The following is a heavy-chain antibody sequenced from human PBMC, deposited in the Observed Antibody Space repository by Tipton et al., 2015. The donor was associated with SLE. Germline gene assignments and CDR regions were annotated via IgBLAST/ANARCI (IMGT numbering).Heavy chain of an antibody. Sequence: TLSLTCAVSGYSISSGYYWGWIRQPPGKGLEWIGSIYYSGSTYYNPSLKSRVTISVDTSKNQFSLKLSSVTAADTAVYYCARHASYYYGMDVWGQGTTVTVSS. CDR3: ARHASYYYGMDV. J-gene: IGHJ6*02. CDR1: GYSISSGYY. V-gene: IGHV4-38-2*01. CDR2: IYYSGST.